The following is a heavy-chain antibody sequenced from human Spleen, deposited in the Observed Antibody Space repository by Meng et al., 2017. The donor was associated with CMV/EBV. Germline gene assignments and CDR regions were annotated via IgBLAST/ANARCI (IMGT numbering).Heavy chain of an antibody. CDR1: GGTFRKYG. J-gene: IGHJ3*02. D-gene: IGHD2-2*01. Sequence: SVKVSCKAPGGTFRKYGISWVRQAPGQGLEWMGGFIPIIGTVSSAQKFQGRVTLTTDESTSTAYMELSSLRFEDTAVYYCARDVPGPFDTWGQGTMVTVSS. V-gene: IGHV1-69*05. CDR2: FIPIIGTV. CDR3: ARDVPGPFDT.